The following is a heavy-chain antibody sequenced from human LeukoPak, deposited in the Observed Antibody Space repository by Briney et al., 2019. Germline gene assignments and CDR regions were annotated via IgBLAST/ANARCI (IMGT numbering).Heavy chain of an antibody. CDR1: GFIFSSYS. V-gene: IGHV3-30-3*01. CDR3: ARVYQWSSSGWSEIDY. J-gene: IGHJ4*02. CDR2: ISSDGSNK. D-gene: IGHD6-19*01. Sequence: GGSLRLSCAASGFIFSSYSMHWVRQAPGKGLERVAVISSDGSNKYYADSVKGRFTVSRDNSKNTLYLQMISLRAEDTAVYYCARVYQWSSSGWSEIDYWGQGTLVTVSS.